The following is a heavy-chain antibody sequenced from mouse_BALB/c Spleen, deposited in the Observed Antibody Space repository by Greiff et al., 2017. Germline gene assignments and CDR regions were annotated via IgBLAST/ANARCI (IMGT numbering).Heavy chain of an antibody. D-gene: IGHD3-3*01. CDR1: GYSFTSYW. CDR3: TRGGTPHYFDY. V-gene: IGHV1-5*01. J-gene: IGHJ2*01. CDR2: IYPGNSDT. Sequence: VQLQQSGTVLARPGASVKMSCKASGYSFTSYWMHWVKQRPGQGLEWIGAIYPGNSDTSYNQKFKGKAKLTAVTSASTAYMELSSLTNEDSAVYYCTRGGTPHYFDYWGQGTTLTVAS.